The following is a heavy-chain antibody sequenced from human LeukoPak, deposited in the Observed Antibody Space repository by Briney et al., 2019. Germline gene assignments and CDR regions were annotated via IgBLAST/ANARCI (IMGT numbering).Heavy chain of an antibody. D-gene: IGHD6-25*01. CDR1: GGSIGSHY. CDR2: VRYSGST. J-gene: IGHJ4*02. V-gene: IGHV4-59*11. CDR3: ARDRGSGLDY. Sequence: PSETLSLTCTVSGGSIGSHYWTWIRQPPGRGLEWIGYVRYSGSTDYNPSLKSRVTISLDTSNNQFSLRLNSVTAADTAVYYCARDRGSGLDYWGQGTLATVSS.